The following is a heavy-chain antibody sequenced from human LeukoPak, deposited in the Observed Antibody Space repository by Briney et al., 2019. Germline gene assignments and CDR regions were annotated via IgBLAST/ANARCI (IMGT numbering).Heavy chain of an antibody. CDR3: AKVKDTSGSRFDY. V-gene: IGHV3-23*01. CDR1: GFTFRSYD. D-gene: IGHD3-22*01. J-gene: IGHJ4*02. Sequence: GGSLRLSCAASGFTFRSYDMSWVRQAPGKGLEWVSDITGTGGNTYYADSVKGRFTISRDNSKNTLYLQVNSLRDEDTAVYYCAKVKDTSGSRFDYWGQGTLVTVSS. CDR2: ITGTGGNT.